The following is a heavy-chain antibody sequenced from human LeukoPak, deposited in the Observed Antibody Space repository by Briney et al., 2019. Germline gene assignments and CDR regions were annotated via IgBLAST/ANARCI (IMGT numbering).Heavy chain of an antibody. Sequence: PGGSLRLSCAASGFTFSSYAMIWVRQAPGKGLEWVAGINGGGGTTYYAGSVEGRFTVSRDNSNNTLHVQMNSLRAEDTAVYYRAKHRGFSYGSYYYGMDVWGQGTTVTVSS. CDR2: INGGGGTT. CDR1: GFTFSSYA. CDR3: AKHRGFSYGSYYYGMDV. D-gene: IGHD5-18*01. V-gene: IGHV3-23*01. J-gene: IGHJ6*02.